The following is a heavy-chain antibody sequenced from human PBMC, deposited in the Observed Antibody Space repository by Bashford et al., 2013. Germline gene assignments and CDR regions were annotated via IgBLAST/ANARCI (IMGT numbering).Heavy chain of an antibody. J-gene: IGHJ6*02. V-gene: IGHV3-33*01. D-gene: IGHD4-17*01. Sequence: WVRQAPGKGLEWVALLWYDGSNKHYGDSVKGRFTISRDNSKNTLYLQMNSLRAEDTAVYYCARDYGDYDGAYGMDVWGQGTTVTVSS. CDR3: ARDYGDYDGAYGMDV. CDR2: LWYDGSNK.